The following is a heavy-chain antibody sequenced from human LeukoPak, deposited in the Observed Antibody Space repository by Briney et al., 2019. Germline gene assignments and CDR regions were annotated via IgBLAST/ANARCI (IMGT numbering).Heavy chain of an antibody. V-gene: IGHV3-48*03. CDR2: ISSSGSTI. CDR1: GFTFSSYE. CDR3: ARGPFPYYYDSSGHRKRAFDI. Sequence: PGGSLRLSCAASGFTFSSYEMNWVRQAPGKGLEWVSYISSSGSTIYYADSAKGRFTISRDNAKNSLFLQMNSLRAEDTAAYYCARGPFPYYYDSSGHRKRAFDIWGQGTMVTVSS. J-gene: IGHJ3*02. D-gene: IGHD3-22*01.